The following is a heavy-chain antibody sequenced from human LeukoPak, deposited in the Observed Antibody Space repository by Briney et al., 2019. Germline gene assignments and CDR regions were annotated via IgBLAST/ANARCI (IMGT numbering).Heavy chain of an antibody. V-gene: IGHV4-34*01. CDR2: INHSGST. CDR1: GGSFSGYY. CDR3: ASHPRKDTAMEWSRL. D-gene: IGHD5-18*01. Sequence: PSETLSLTCAVYGGSFSGYYWSWIRQPPGKGLEWIGEINHSGSTNYNPSLKSRVTISVDTSKNQFSLKLSSVTAADTAVYYCASHPRKDTAMEWSRLWGQGTLVTVSS. J-gene: IGHJ4*02.